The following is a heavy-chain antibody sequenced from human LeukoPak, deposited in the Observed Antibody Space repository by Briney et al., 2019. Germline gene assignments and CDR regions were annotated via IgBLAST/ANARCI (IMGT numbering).Heavy chain of an antibody. CDR1: GFTFSRYW. CDR2: INEDGSEK. V-gene: IGHV3-7*01. D-gene: IGHD3-22*01. Sequence: GGSLRLSCAASGFTFSRYWMSWVRQAPGKGLEWVANINEDGSEKNYVDSVKGRFTISRDNAKNSLYLEMNSLTAEDTAVYYCANYYDSSGYYALDMWGQGTMVTVSP. J-gene: IGHJ3*02. CDR3: ANYYDSSGYYALDM.